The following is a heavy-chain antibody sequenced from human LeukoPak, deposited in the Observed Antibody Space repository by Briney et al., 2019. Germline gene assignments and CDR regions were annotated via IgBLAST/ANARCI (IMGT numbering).Heavy chain of an antibody. CDR1: VYTFNNNL. J-gene: IGHJ4*02. Sequence: ASVKVSCKASVYTFNNNLNRWLRQSPGRGLEWVGWISPHSHTTHYAEKVQGRVTMTTDTSTTTVYMELRSLRSDDTAVYFCARGQSMYYWGQGTPVTVSS. V-gene: IGHV1-18*01. CDR3: ARGQSMYY. D-gene: IGHD2-8*01. CDR2: ISPHSHTT.